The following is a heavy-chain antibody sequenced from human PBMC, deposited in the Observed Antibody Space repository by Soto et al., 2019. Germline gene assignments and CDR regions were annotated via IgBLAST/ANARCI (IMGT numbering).Heavy chain of an antibody. CDR1: GFTFSSYG. J-gene: IGHJ4*02. D-gene: IGHD3-22*01. Sequence: GGSLRLSCAASGFTFSSYGMHWVRQAPGKGLEWVAVISYDGSNKYYADSVKGRFTISRDNCKNTLHLQMNRLRAEDTSVYYSAXDPQYYDPSPYSSPLYYSGQGTLVTLSS. V-gene: IGHV3-30*18. CDR3: AXDPQYYDPSPYSSPLYY. CDR2: ISYDGSNK.